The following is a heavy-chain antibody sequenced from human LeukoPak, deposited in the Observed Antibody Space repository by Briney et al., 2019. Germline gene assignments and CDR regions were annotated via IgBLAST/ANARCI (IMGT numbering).Heavy chain of an antibody. D-gene: IGHD3-22*01. CDR2: ISSSGSTI. CDR3: ARDPVGYYYDSSGYYSGY. V-gene: IGHV3-11*01. CDR1: GFTFSDYY. Sequence: PGGSLRLSCAASGFTFSDYYMSWIRQAPGKGLEWVSYISSSGSTIYYADSVKGRFTISRDNAKNSLYLQMNSLRAEDTAVYYCARDPVGYYYDSSGYYSGYWGQGTLVTVSS. J-gene: IGHJ4*02.